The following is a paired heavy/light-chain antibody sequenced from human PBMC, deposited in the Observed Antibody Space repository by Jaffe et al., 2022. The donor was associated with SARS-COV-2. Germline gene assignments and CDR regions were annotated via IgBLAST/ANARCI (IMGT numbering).Light chain of an antibody. CDR1: QSLVYSDGNTY. V-gene: IGKV2-30*01. J-gene: IGKJ3*01. Sequence: DVVVTQSPLSLPVTLGQPASISCRSSQSLVYSDGNTYLSWFHQRPGHSPRRLIYEVSNRDSGVPDRFSGSGSGTDFTLTISRVEADDIGVYYCMQGTHWPPFTFGPGTKVDIK. CDR3: MQGTHWPPFT. CDR2: EVS.
Heavy chain of an antibody. CDR3: ATGRQAAG. D-gene: IGHD6-13*01. CDR2: INPDGSEK. Sequence: EVQLVESGGGLVQPGGSLRLSCAASGFSFSSYSMTWVRQAPGEGLEWVANINPDGSEKHYVDSVKGRFTISRDNAKNSLYLQMSGLRAEDTAVYYCATGRQAAGWGQGTLVTVSS. V-gene: IGHV3-7*01. CDR1: GFSFSSYS. J-gene: IGHJ4*02.